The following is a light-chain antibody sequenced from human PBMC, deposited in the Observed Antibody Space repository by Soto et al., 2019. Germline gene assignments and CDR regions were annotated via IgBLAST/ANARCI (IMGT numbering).Light chain of an antibody. CDR3: QVWDSRSDHPVV. J-gene: IGLJ2*01. Sequence: SYELTQPPSVSVAPGKTAKITCGGNNIGGKSVHWYQQRPGQAPVLVIYNESDRPSGIPERLSGSNSGNTATLTISRVEAGDEADYYCQVWDSRSDHPVVFGGGTKLTVL. CDR2: NES. CDR1: NIGGKS. V-gene: IGLV3-21*04.